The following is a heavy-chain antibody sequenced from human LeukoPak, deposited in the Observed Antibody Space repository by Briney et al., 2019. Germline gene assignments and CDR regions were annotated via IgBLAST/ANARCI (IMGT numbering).Heavy chain of an antibody. D-gene: IGHD6-13*01. CDR3: AKDSLPGIAAAGTGGY. Sequence: PGGSLRLSCAASGFTFSSYAMSWVRQAPGKGLEWVSAISGSGGSTYYADSVKGRFTISRDSSKNTLYLQMNSLRAEDTAVYYCAKDSLPGIAAAGTGGYWGQGTLVTVSS. J-gene: IGHJ4*02. CDR2: ISGSGGST. V-gene: IGHV3-23*01. CDR1: GFTFSSYA.